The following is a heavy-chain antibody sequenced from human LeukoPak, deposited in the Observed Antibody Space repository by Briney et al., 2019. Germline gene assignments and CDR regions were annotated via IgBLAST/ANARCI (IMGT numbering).Heavy chain of an antibody. CDR2: IIPIFGTA. D-gene: IGHD6-6*01. Sequence: SVKVSCKASGGTFSSYAISWVRQAPGQGLEWMGGIIPIFGTANYAQKFQGRVTITTDESTSTAYMELSSLRSEDTAVYYCASFIAARPEVPFDYWGQGTLVTVSS. CDR3: ASFIAARPEVPFDY. V-gene: IGHV1-69*05. J-gene: IGHJ4*02. CDR1: GGTFSSYA.